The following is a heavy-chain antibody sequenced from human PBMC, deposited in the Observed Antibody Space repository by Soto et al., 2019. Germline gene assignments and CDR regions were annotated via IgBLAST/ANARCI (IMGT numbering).Heavy chain of an antibody. D-gene: IGHD6-19*01. Sequence: SVKVSCKSSGGTFSGYAISWVLQAPGQGLEWMGGIIPIFGTANYAQKFQGRVTITADKSTSTAYMELSSLRSEDTAVYYCARPGIAVAGHGPDAFDIWGQGTMVTVS. CDR1: GGTFSGYA. CDR2: IIPIFGTA. J-gene: IGHJ3*02. V-gene: IGHV1-69*06. CDR3: ARPGIAVAGHGPDAFDI.